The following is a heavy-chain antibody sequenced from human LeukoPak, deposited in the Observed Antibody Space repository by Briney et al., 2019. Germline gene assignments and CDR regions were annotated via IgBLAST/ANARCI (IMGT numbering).Heavy chain of an antibody. Sequence: GGSLRLSCAASGFTFSSYAMTWVRQAPGKGLEWVSYISSSGSTIYYADSVKGRFTISRDNAKNSLYLQMNSLRAEDTAVYYCAELGITMIGGVWGKGTTVTISS. CDR2: ISSSGSTI. J-gene: IGHJ6*04. V-gene: IGHV3-48*03. CDR3: AELGITMIGGV. CDR1: GFTFSSYA. D-gene: IGHD3-10*02.